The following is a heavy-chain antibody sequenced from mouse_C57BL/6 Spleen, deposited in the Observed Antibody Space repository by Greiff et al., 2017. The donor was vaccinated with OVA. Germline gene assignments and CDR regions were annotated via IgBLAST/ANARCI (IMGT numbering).Heavy chain of an antibody. J-gene: IGHJ2*01. V-gene: IGHV1-80*01. CDR2: IYPGDGDT. D-gene: IGHD2-5*01. CDR1: GYAFSSYW. CDR3: ARSSYSNDDY. Sequence: QVQLKESGAELVKPGASVKISCKASGYAFSSYWMNWVKQRPGKGLEWIGQIYPGDGDTNYNGKFKGKATLTADKSSSTAYMQLSSLTSEDSAVYFCARSSYSNDDYWGQGTTLTVSS.